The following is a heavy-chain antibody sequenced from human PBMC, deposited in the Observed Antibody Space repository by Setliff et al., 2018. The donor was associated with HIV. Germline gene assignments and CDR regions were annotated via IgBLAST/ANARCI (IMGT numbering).Heavy chain of an antibody. CDR1: GGSISSYY. V-gene: IGHV4-59*01. Sequence: SETLSLTCTVSGGSISSYYWSWIRLPPGKGLEWIGYIYYSGSTNYNPSLKSRVTISVDTSKNQFSLKLNSVTAADTAVYYCARSPPTTFWSGYTYYYYMDVWGKGTTVTVSS. CDR3: ARSPPTTFWSGYTYYYYMDV. CDR2: IYYSGST. J-gene: IGHJ6*03. D-gene: IGHD3-3*01.